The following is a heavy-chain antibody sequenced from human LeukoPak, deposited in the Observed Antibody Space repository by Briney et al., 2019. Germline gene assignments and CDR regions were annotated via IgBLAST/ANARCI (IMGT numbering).Heavy chain of an antibody. CDR1: GYTFTSYD. V-gene: IGHV1-46*01. D-gene: IGHD1-1*01. CDR2: IDPRDGST. Sequence: ASVRVSCKASGYTFTSYDINWVRQATGQGLEWMGIIDPRDGSTTYAQKFQGRVTMTRDTSTTTVFMELSSLKSEDTAMYNCVLFYAGRPNYWGQGTLVTVSS. J-gene: IGHJ4*02. CDR3: VLFYAGRPNY.